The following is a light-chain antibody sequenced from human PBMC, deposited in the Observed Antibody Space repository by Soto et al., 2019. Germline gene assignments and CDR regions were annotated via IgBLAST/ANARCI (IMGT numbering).Light chain of an antibody. CDR3: CSYAGSSTVV. Sequence: QSALTQPASVSGSPGQSITISCTGTSSDVGSYNLVSWYQQHPGKAPKLMIYEGIKRPSGVSNRFSGCKYGNTASLTISGLQAEDEADYYCCSYAGSSTVVFGGGTTPTVL. J-gene: IGLJ2*01. V-gene: IGLV2-23*01. CDR2: EGI. CDR1: SSDVGSYNL.